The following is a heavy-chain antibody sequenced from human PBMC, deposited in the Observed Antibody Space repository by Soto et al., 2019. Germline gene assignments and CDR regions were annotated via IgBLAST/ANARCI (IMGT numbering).Heavy chain of an antibody. CDR3: AREYSNTRRALDY. J-gene: IGHJ4*02. V-gene: IGHV4-31*03. Sequence: SETLSLTCTVSGGSISSGGYYWSWDRQHPGKDLGGIGYIYYSGSTYYNPSLKSRLTISVDTSKKQFSLKLSSVTAADTAVYYCAREYSNTRRALDYWGQGTLVTVSP. CDR1: GGSISSGGYY. CDR2: IYYSGST. D-gene: IGHD5-18*01.